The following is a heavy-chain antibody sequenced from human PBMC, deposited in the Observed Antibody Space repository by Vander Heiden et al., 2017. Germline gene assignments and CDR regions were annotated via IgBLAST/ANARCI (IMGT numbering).Heavy chain of an antibody. CDR1: DGSLRGYY. D-gene: IGHD5-12*01. CDR2: INYSGST. CDR3: AKGRLRLGGYTS. Sequence: QVQLQQWGAGLLKPSETMSLTCAVDDGSLRGYYWTWIRQPPGKGLEWIGEINYSGSTNYNPSLKSRVTISVDTSKNHFSLKMTFVTAADTALYFCAKGRLRLGGYTSWGQGTLVTVSS. V-gene: IGHV4-34*01. J-gene: IGHJ4*02.